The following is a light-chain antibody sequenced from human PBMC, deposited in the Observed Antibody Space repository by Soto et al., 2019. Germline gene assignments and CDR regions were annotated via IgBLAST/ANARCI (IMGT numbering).Light chain of an antibody. V-gene: IGLV2-23*01. Sequence: QSALTQPASVSGSPGQSITISCTGTSSDIGSYNLVSWYQQHPGIAPKFMIYEGSKRPSGVSNRLSGSKSGNTASLTISRLQGEDQGDYCCCSYAGGSHWVLGCGTKLTVL. J-gene: IGLJ3*02. CDR3: CSYAGGSHWV. CDR2: EGS. CDR1: SSDIGSYNL.